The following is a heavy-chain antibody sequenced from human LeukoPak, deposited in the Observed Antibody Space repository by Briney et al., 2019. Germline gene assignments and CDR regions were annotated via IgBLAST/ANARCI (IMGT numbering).Heavy chain of an antibody. J-gene: IGHJ6*02. D-gene: IGHD6-13*01. CDR3: AKDAYSSSWYSRYYYYYGMDV. CDR1: GFTFSSYG. V-gene: IGHV3-30*18. CDR2: ISYDGSNK. Sequence: GRSLRLFCAASGFTFSSYGMHWVRQAPGKGLEWVAVISYDGSNKYYADSVKGRFTISRDNSKNTLYLQMNSLRAEDTAVYYCAKDAYSSSWYSRYYYYYGMDVWGQGTTVTVSS.